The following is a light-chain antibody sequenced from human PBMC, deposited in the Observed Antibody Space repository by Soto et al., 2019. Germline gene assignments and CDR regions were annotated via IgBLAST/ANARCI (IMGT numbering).Light chain of an antibody. Sequence: ALTQPASVSGSPGQSITISCTGTSSDVGGYNYVSWYQQHPGKAPKLMIYKVSNRPSGVSNRFSGSKSGNTASLTISGLQAEDEADYYCSSYTRSSTRVFGIGTKVT. CDR3: SSYTRSSTRV. V-gene: IGLV2-14*01. CDR1: SSDVGGYNY. CDR2: KVS. J-gene: IGLJ1*01.